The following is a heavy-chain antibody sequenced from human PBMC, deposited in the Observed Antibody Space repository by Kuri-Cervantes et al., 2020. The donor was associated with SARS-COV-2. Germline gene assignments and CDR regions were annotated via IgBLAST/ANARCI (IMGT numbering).Heavy chain of an antibody. J-gene: IGHJ3*02. CDR1: GYTFTSYG. D-gene: IGHD3-22*01. V-gene: IGHV1-18*01. CDR2: ISAYNGNT. CDR3: ARGLGFVRYYYDSSGYYSRAAVDAFDI. Sequence: ASVKVSCKASGYTFTSYGISWVRQAPGQGLEWMGWISAYNGNTNYAQKLQGRVTMATDTSTSTAYMELSRLRSDDTAVYYCARGLGFVRYYYDSSGYYSRAAVDAFDIWGQGTMVTVSS.